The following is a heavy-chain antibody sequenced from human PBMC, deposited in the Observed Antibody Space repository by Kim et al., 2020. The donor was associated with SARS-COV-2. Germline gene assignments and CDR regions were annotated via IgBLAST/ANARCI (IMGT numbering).Heavy chain of an antibody. V-gene: IGHV3-48*02. CDR2: ISSSSSTI. CDR1: GFTFSSYS. J-gene: IGHJ4*02. CDR3: ARVDSTYYYDSSGFH. Sequence: GGSLRLSCAASGFTFSSYSMNWVRQAPGKGLEWVSYISSSSSTIYYADSVKGRFTISRDNAKNSLYLQMNSLRDEDTAVYYCARVDSTYYYDSSGFHWGQGTLVTVSS. D-gene: IGHD3-22*01.